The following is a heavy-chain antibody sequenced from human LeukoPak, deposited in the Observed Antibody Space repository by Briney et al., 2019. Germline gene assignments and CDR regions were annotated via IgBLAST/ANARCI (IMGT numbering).Heavy chain of an antibody. D-gene: IGHD4-17*01. J-gene: IGHJ6*02. CDR3: ASSTVTIPLYYYYGMDV. CDR2: IDPNSGGT. V-gene: IGHV1-2*02. Sequence: RASVKVSCKASGYTFTGYYMHWVRQAPGQGLEWMGWIDPNSGGTNYAQKFQGRVTMTRNTSISTAYMELSSLRSEDTAVYYCASSTVTIPLYYYYGMDVWGQGTTVTVSS. CDR1: GYTFTGYY.